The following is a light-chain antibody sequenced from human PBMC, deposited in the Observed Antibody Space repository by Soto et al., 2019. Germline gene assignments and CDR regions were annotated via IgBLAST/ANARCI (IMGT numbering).Light chain of an antibody. Sequence: QSVLTQPPSASGTPGQRVTISCSGSSSNIGSNAVNWYQQFPGTAPKLLIYTDNQRPSGVPDRFSGSRSRTSASLAISGLQSGDEGDYFCAAWDGSLYAYVFGTGTKVTVL. J-gene: IGLJ1*01. CDR1: SSNIGSNA. CDR3: AAWDGSLYAYV. CDR2: TDN. V-gene: IGLV1-44*01.